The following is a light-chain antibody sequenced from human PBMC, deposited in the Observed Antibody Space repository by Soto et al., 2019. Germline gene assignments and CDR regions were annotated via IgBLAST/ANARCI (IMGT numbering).Light chain of an antibody. CDR2: GAS. CDR3: QQYGSSGT. Sequence: EIVLTQSPGTLSLSPGERATLSCRASQSVSNNYLAWYQQKPGQAPRLLIYGASNRATGIPGRFSGSGSGTDFTFTISRMEPEDFAVYYCQQYGSSGTFGQGTKVDIK. CDR1: QSVSNNY. V-gene: IGKV3-20*01. J-gene: IGKJ1*01.